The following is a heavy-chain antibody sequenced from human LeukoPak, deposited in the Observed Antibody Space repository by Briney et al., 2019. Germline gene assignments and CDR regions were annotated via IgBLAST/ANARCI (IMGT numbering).Heavy chain of an antibody. CDR1: GGSISGHY. CDR3: ARAYSGYRFDY. J-gene: IGHJ4*02. CDR2: IYYSGST. Sequence: SETLSLTCTVSGGSISGHYWSWIRQSPGKGLEWIGYIYYSGSTNFNPSLKSRVTISVDTSKNQFSLKLSSVTAADTAVYYCARAYSGYRFDYWGQGTLVTVSS. V-gene: IGHV4-59*11. D-gene: IGHD5-12*01.